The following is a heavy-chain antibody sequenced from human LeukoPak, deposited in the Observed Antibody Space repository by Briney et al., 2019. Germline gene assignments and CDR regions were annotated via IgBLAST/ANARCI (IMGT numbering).Heavy chain of an antibody. CDR2: VHYTGIT. D-gene: IGHD5-24*01. CDR3: TRGSDGEYDS. Sequence: SETLSLTCTVSSGSISSYYWSWIRQPPGKGLEWIGYVHYTGITNYSPSLKSRVTISLDTSKKQFSLKLSSVTAADTAVYYCTRGSDGEYDSWGQGTLVTVSS. J-gene: IGHJ4*02. V-gene: IGHV4-59*08. CDR1: SGSISSYY.